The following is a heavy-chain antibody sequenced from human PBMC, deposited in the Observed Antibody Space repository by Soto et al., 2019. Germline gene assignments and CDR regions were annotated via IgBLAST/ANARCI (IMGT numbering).Heavy chain of an antibody. CDR3: ARQKCSGGTCYPFDY. CDR2: IYYSGST. J-gene: IGHJ4*02. Sequence: SETLSLTCTVSGGSISSYYWSWIRQPPGKGLEWIGYIYYSGSTSYNPSLKSRVTISVDTSKNQFSLKLSSVTAADTAVYYCARQKCSGGTCYPFDYWGQGTLVTVSS. D-gene: IGHD2-15*01. V-gene: IGHV4-59*08. CDR1: GGSISSYY.